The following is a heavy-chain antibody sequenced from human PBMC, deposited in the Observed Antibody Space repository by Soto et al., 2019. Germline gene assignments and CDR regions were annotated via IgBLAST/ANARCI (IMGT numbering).Heavy chain of an antibody. D-gene: IGHD6-19*01. CDR3: ARDQDWLGASAI. V-gene: IGHV1-46*03. CDR1: GYTFTSYY. Sequence: ASVKVSCKASGYTFTSYYMHWVRQAPGQGLEWMGIINPSGGSTSYAQKFQGRFTMTSDTSTSTVYMELSSLRSEVTFVYYCARDQDWLGASAIWGQGTMVTFS. J-gene: IGHJ3*02. CDR2: INPSGGST.